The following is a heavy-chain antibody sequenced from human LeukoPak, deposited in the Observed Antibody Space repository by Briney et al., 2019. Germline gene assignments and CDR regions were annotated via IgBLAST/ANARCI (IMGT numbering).Heavy chain of an antibody. CDR2: IYTSGST. CDR3: ARHIPVEEMATERPFDY. CDR1: GGSISSYY. Sequence: SETLSLTCTVSGGSISSYYWSWIRQPAGKGLEWIGRIYTSGSTNYNPSLKSRVTMSVDTSKNQFSLKLSSVTAADTAVYYCARHIPVEEMATERPFDYWGQGTLVTVSS. D-gene: IGHD5-24*01. J-gene: IGHJ4*02. V-gene: IGHV4-4*07.